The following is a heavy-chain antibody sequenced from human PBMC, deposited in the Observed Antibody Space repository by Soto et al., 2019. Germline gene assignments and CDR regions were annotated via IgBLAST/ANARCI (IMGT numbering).Heavy chain of an antibody. Sequence: EVQLLESGGGLVQPGGSLRLSCGASGFTFNTYAMSWVRQAPGKWLEWVSSITGSGGKTFNANSVRGRFTISRDNSKSTLYLQMNSLRADDTAVYYCARDRDYGFWSSPQNFQYWGQGTRVTVSS. D-gene: IGHD3-3*01. CDR1: GFTFNTYA. CDR3: ARDRDYGFWSSPQNFQY. CDR2: ITGSGGKT. V-gene: IGHV3-23*01. J-gene: IGHJ1*01.